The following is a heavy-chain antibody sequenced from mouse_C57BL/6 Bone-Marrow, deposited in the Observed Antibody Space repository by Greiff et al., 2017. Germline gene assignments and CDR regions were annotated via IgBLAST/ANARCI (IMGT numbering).Heavy chain of an antibody. CDR2: MHPNGGSP. J-gene: IGHJ4*01. CDR3: ARSYDYDDYTMDY. Sequence: QVQLQQPGAELVKPGASVKLSCKASGYTFTNYWMHWVKQRPGQGLEWIGMMHPNGGSPDYNEKFKSEATLSVDESSRTAYMELSSLTSEDSAVYYCARSYDYDDYTMDYWGQGTSDTVSS. V-gene: IGHV1-64*01. CDR1: GYTFTNYW. D-gene: IGHD2-4*01.